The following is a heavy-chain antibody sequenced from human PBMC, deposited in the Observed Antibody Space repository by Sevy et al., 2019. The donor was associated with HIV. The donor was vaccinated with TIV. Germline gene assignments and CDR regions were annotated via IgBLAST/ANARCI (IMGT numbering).Heavy chain of an antibody. Sequence: GGSLRLSCAASGFTFSSYSMNWVRQAPGKGLEWVSYISSSSSTIYYADSVKGQFTISRDNAKNSLYLQMNSLRDEDTAVYYCAGAATKHYYYYYGMDVWGQGTTVTVSS. CDR1: GFTFSSYS. D-gene: IGHD6-25*01. CDR2: ISSSSSTI. CDR3: AGAATKHYYYYYGMDV. V-gene: IGHV3-48*02. J-gene: IGHJ6*02.